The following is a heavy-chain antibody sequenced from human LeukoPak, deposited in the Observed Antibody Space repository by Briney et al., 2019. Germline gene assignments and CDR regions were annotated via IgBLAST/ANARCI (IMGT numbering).Heavy chain of an antibody. CDR1: GGSISSNNW. J-gene: IGHJ4*02. CDR2: ISHIGST. V-gene: IGHV4-4*02. D-gene: IGHD3-22*01. CDR3: ACYYDSSGYRFDY. Sequence: SGTLSLSCAVSGGSISSNNWWSWVRQPPGKGLEWIGEISHIGSTNSNPSLKSRVSMSVDKSKNQFSLKLSSVTAADTAVYYCACYYDSSGYRFDYWGQGALVTVSS.